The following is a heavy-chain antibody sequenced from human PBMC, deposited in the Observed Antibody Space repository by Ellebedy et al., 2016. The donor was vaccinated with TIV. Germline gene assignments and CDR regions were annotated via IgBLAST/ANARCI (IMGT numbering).Heavy chain of an antibody. CDR1: GYTFNSYE. CDR3: ARGNYYDINAYPWFDP. D-gene: IGHD3-22*01. J-gene: IGHJ5*02. V-gene: IGHV1-8*01. Sequence: AASVKVSCKASGYTFNSYEIYWVRQAPGQGLECVGWVNPNSGKTDFAQNFQGSVTSTTNTSITTAYMELSSLTSEDTAEYYCARGNYYDINAYPWFDPWGQGTLVTVSS. CDR2: VNPNSGKT.